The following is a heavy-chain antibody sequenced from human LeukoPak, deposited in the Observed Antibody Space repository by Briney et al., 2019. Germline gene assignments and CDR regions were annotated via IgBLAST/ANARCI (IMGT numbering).Heavy chain of an antibody. D-gene: IGHD6-13*01. Sequence: SETLSLTCTVSDDSITMYYWSWIRQPPGKGLEWIGYIYYSGSTNYNPSLKSRVTISVDTSKNQFSLKLSSVTAADTAVYYCARGGGHSWGSSWYGPFDAFDIWGQGTMVTVSS. CDR2: IYYSGST. CDR3: ARGGGHSWGSSWYGPFDAFDI. V-gene: IGHV4-59*01. CDR1: DDSITMYY. J-gene: IGHJ3*02.